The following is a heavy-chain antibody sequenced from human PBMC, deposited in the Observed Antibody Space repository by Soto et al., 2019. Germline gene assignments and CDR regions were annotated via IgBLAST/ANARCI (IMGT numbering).Heavy chain of an antibody. CDR1: GYTFTSYG. Sequence: ASVKVSCKASGYTFTSYGISWVRQAPGQGLEWMGWISAYNGNTNYAQKLQGRVTMTTDTSTSTAYMELRSLRSDDTAVYYCARDSSKRFYFNWFDPWGQGTLVTVS. CDR2: ISAYNGNT. J-gene: IGHJ5*02. CDR3: ARDSSKRFYFNWFDP. D-gene: IGHD3-3*01. V-gene: IGHV1-18*01.